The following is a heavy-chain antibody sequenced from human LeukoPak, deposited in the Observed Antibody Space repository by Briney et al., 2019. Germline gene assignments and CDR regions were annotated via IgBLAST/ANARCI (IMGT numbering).Heavy chain of an antibody. J-gene: IGHJ4*02. CDR1: GGSFSGYY. CDR3: ARVQVVPAATTIDY. Sequence: PSETLSLTCAVYGGSFSGYYWSWIRQPPGKGLEWIGETNHSGSTNYNPSLKSRVTISVDTSKNQFSLKLSSVTAADTAVYYCARVQVVPAATTIDYWGQGTLVTVSS. D-gene: IGHD2-2*01. V-gene: IGHV4-34*01. CDR2: TNHSGST.